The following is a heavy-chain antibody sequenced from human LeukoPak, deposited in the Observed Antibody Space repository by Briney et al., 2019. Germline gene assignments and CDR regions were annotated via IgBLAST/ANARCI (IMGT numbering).Heavy chain of an antibody. D-gene: IGHD1-26*01. CDR1: GGTFSSYA. V-gene: IGHV1-69*13. CDR2: IIPIFGTA. CDR3: ARVGRVGATKNYYFDY. Sequence: GASVKVSCKASGGTFSSYAISWVRQAPGQGLEWMGGIIPIFGTANYAQKFQGRVTITADESTSTAYMELSSLRSEDTAVYYCARVGRVGATKNYYFDYWGQGTLVTVSS. J-gene: IGHJ4*02.